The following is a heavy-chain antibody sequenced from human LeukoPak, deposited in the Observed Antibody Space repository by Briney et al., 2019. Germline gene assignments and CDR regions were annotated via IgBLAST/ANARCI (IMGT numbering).Heavy chain of an antibody. J-gene: IGHJ6*03. CDR1: GVSLRNDG. D-gene: IGHD2-21*02. CDR3: ARDPGDGTPGYYMNV. V-gene: IGHV3-33*01. CDR2: IYNDGRKN. Sequence: GGSLRLSCAASGVSLRNDGIHWVRQAPGKGLEWVAFIYNDGRKNLYGDSVKGRFTISRDNSKNTLYLQMNSLGAEDTAVYYCARDPGDGTPGYYMNVWGKGTTVSVS.